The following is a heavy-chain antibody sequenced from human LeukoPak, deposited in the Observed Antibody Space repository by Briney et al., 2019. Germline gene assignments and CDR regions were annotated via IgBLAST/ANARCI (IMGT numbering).Heavy chain of an antibody. D-gene: IGHD3-22*01. CDR3: ARDALPVVVITMEFDY. Sequence: SETLSLTCTVSGGSINSGGHYWTWVRQLPGKGLEWIEYIYYSGGTYYNPSLRSRITISKDTSNNQFSLRLTSVTAADTAVYYCARDALPVVVITMEFDYWGQGTLVTVSS. CDR1: GGSINSGGHY. V-gene: IGHV4-31*03. CDR2: IYYSGGT. J-gene: IGHJ4*02.